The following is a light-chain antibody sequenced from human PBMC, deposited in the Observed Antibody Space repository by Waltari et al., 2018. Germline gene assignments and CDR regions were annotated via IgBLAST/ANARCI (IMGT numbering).Light chain of an antibody. J-gene: IGKJ2*02. CDR2: TLS. V-gene: IGKV2-40*01. CDR1: SLLDTVVGNTC. Sequence: SLLDTVVGNTCLYWYLQKTGQSPQGLISTLSHRASGVPDRFSGSGSDTDFTLKISRVEAEDVGVYYCMQRIELPWTFGQGTKLEIK. CDR3: MQRIELPWT.